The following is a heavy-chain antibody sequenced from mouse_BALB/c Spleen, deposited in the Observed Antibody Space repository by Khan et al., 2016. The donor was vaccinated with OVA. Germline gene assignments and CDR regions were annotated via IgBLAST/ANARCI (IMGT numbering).Heavy chain of an antibody. CDR2: ISYSGDT. V-gene: IGHV3-2*02. Sequence: EVELVESGPGLVKPSQSLSLTCTVTGNSITSGYAWNWIRQFPGNKLEWVGYISYSGDTSYIPSLKSRISITRDTSKNQFFLQLNSVTTEDTATYYCARGNYYGYYFDYWGQGTTLTVSS. D-gene: IGHD1-1*01. J-gene: IGHJ2*01. CDR3: ARGNYYGYYFDY. CDR1: GNSITSGYA.